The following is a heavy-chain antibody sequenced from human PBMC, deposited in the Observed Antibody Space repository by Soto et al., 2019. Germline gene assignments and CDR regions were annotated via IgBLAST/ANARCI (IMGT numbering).Heavy chain of an antibody. V-gene: IGHV3-43*01. CDR2: ISWDGADT. D-gene: IGHD2-2*01. Sequence: GGSLRLSCAASGFPFDDYSMNWVRQVPGKGLEWVSLISWDGADTYYADSVKGRFTVSRDNSKNTLYLQMNSLRAEDTAVYYCAKGPAIVLVPAAMNYYYGMDVWGQGTTVTVSS. CDR1: GFPFDDYS. J-gene: IGHJ6*02. CDR3: AKGPAIVLVPAAMNYYYGMDV.